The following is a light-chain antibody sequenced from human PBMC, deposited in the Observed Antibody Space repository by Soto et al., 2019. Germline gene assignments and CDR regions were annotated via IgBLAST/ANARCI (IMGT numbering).Light chain of an antibody. CDR2: TAS. Sequence: DIQMTQSPSSLSASVGDRVTITCRASQSINIYLNWYQQKPGKAPNLLVYTASYLQSGVPSRFSGSGSGTDFTLTISSLQPEDFAVYYCQHYDNTPPSVTFGPGTKVDIK. V-gene: IGKV1-39*02. J-gene: IGKJ3*01. CDR1: QSINIY. CDR3: QHYDNTPPSVT.